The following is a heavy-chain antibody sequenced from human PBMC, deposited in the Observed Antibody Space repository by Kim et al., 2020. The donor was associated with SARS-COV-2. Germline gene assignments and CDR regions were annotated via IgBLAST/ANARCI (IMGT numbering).Heavy chain of an antibody. Sequence: GGSLRLSCAASGFTFSSYWMSWVRQAPGKGLEWVANIKQDGSEKYYVDSVKGRFTISRDNAKNSLYLQMNSLRAEDTAVYYCARDAGGLRWYNWFDPWGQGTLVTVSS. CDR2: IKQDGSEK. CDR3: ARDAGGLRWYNWFDP. J-gene: IGHJ5*02. CDR1: GFTFSSYW. D-gene: IGHD4-17*01. V-gene: IGHV3-7*01.